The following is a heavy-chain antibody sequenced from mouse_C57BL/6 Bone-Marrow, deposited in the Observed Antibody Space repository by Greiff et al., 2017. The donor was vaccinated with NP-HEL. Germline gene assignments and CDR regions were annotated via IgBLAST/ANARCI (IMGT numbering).Heavy chain of an antibody. J-gene: IGHJ1*03. CDR2: IYPGDGDT. CDR1: GYAFSSSW. V-gene: IGHV1-82*01. Sequence: QVQLKQSGPELVKPGASVKISCKASGYAFSSSWMNWVKQRPGQGLEWIGRIYPGDGDTNYNAKFKGKATLTADTSSSTAYMQLSSLTSEDSAVYVCARRGDYGSSYVDWYFDVWGTGTTVTVSS. D-gene: IGHD1-1*01. CDR3: ARRGDYGSSYVDWYFDV.